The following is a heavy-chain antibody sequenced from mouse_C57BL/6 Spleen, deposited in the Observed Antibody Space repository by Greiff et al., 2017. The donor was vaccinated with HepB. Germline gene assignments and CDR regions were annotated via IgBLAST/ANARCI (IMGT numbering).Heavy chain of an antibody. D-gene: IGHD2-4*01. V-gene: IGHV10-3*01. CDR3: VVYDYDEGYYAMDY. Sequence: EVQLQQSGGGLVQPKGSLKLSCAASGFTFNTYAMHWVRQAPGKGLEWVARIRSKSSNYATYYADSVKDRFTISRDDSQSMLYLQMNNLKTEDTAMYYCVVYDYDEGYYAMDYWGQGTSVTVSS. CDR2: IRSKSSNYAT. CDR1: GFTFNTYA. J-gene: IGHJ4*01.